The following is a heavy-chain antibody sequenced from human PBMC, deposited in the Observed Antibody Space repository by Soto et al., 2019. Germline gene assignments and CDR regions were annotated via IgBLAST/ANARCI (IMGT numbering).Heavy chain of an antibody. CDR1: GFTFSSYS. V-gene: IGHV3-21*01. CDR2: ISSSSSYI. Sequence: ESGGGLVKPGGSLRLSCAASGFTFSSYSMNWVRQAPGKGLEWVSSISSSSSYIYYADSAKGRFTISRDNAKNSLYLQMNSLRAEDTAVYYCATYYYDSSGYYAFDYWGQGTLVTVSS. D-gene: IGHD3-22*01. J-gene: IGHJ4*02. CDR3: ATYYYDSSGYYAFDY.